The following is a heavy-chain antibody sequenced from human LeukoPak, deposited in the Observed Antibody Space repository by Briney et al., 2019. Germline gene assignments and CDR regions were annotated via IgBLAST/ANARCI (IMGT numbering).Heavy chain of an antibody. D-gene: IGHD3-10*01. CDR2: ISYDGSNK. J-gene: IGHJ4*02. V-gene: IGHV3-30*04. Sequence: GGSLRLSCAASGFTFSSYAMHWVRQAPGKGLEWVAVISYDGSNKYYADSVKGRFTISRDNAKNTLYLQMNSLRDEDTAMYYCTRDRARAGGEILDYWGQGTLVTVSS. CDR3: TRDRARAGGEILDY. CDR1: GFTFSSYA.